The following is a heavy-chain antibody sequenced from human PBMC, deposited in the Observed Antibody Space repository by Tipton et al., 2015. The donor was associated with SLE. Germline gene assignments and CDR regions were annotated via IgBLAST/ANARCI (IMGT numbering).Heavy chain of an antibody. V-gene: IGHV3-21*01. D-gene: IGHD2-2*02. J-gene: IGHJ5*02. CDR2: ISSSSSYI. CDR3: ARGGIVVVPAAIPVWFDP. Sequence: SLRLSCAASGFTFSSYGMNWVRQAPGKGLEWVSSISSSSSYIYYADSVKGRFTISRDNAKNSLYLQMNSLRAEDTAVYYCARGGIVVVPAAIPVWFDPWGQGTLVTVSS. CDR1: GFTFSSYG.